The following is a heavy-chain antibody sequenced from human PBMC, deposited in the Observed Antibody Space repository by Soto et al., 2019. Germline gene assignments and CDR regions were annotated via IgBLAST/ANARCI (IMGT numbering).Heavy chain of an antibody. D-gene: IGHD4-17*01. CDR2: IIPILGIA. Sequence: QVQLVQSGAEVKKPGSSVKVSCKASGGTFSSYTISWVRQAPGQGLEWMGRIIPILGIANYAQKFQGRVTITADKSTSTAYMELSSLRSEDTAVYYCARGHDYGDYGDLGYWCQGTLVTVSS. CDR1: GGTFSSYT. J-gene: IGHJ4*02. CDR3: ARGHDYGDYGDLGY. V-gene: IGHV1-69*02.